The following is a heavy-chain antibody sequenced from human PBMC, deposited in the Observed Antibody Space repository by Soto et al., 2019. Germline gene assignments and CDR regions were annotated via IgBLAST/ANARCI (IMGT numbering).Heavy chain of an antibody. Sequence: EVQLVESGGGLIQTGGSLRLSCAASGFTVGNNYMSWVRQAPTKGLEWLSVIFGDGRTYYADSVKGRFTVSRDSSENTLFLQINNLRAEDTAVYYCAGDPFQGFGSWGHGTLVTVSS. CDR1: GFTVGNNY. J-gene: IGHJ5*01. V-gene: IGHV3-66*01. CDR2: IFGDGRT. CDR3: AGDPFQGFGS.